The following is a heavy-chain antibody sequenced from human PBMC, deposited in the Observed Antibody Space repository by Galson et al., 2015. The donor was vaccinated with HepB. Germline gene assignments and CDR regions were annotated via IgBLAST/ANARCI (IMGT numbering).Heavy chain of an antibody. V-gene: IGHV1-46*01. J-gene: IGHJ4*02. D-gene: IGHD1-26*01. CDR2: VDPTGDIT. CDR3: TRAPAVGATGDFDY. Sequence: SVKVSCKASEGTVINYYVHWVRQAPGQGLEWMGRVDPTGDITKYAQRFQDRVAITRDTSTSTVYMELTSLTSEDTATYYCTRAPAVGATGDFDYWGQGTLVTVSS. CDR1: EGTVINYY.